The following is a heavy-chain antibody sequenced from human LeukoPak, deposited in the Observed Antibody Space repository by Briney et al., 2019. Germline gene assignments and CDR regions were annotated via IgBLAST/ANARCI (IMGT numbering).Heavy chain of an antibody. V-gene: IGHV4-34*01. CDR2: INHSGST. D-gene: IGHD1-26*01. Sequence: SETLSLTCAVYGGSFSGYYWSWIRQPPGKGLEWIGEINHSGSTNYNPSLKSRVTISVDTSKNQFSLKLSSVTAADTAVYYCARVGATMLDYWGQGALVTVSS. CDR1: GGSFSGYY. J-gene: IGHJ4*02. CDR3: ARVGATMLDY.